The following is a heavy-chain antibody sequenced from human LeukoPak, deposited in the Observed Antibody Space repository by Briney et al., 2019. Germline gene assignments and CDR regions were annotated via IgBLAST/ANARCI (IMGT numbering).Heavy chain of an antibody. CDR2: ISGSGGST. CDR1: GFTFSNYA. V-gene: IGHV3-23*01. J-gene: IGHJ4*02. Sequence: GGSLRLSCAASGFTFSNYAMSWVRQAPGKGLEWVSAISGSGGSTHYADSVKGRFTISRDNSTNTLYLQMNSLRAEDTAVYYCAKDLPYCSGGSCYYWGQGTLVTVSS. D-gene: IGHD2-15*01. CDR3: AKDLPYCSGGSCYY.